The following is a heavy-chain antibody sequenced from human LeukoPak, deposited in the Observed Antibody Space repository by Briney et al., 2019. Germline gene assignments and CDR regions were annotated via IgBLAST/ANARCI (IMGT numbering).Heavy chain of an antibody. CDR3: ASGLELDY. J-gene: IGHJ4*02. V-gene: IGHV3-7*03. Sequence: GGSLRLSYAASGFTLSSYWMRWVRQAPGKGLEWVANIKQDGSEKNYVDSVKGRFTISRDNAKNSLYLQMNSLRAEDTAVYYCASGLELDYWGQGTLVTVSS. CDR1: GFTLSSYW. CDR2: IKQDGSEK.